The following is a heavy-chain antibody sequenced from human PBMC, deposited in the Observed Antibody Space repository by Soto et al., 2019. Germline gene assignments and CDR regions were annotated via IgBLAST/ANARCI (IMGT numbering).Heavy chain of an antibody. CDR3: ARDVPGGWSKADDYYYGMDV. Sequence: ASVKVSCKASGGTFSSYAISWVRQAPRQGLEWMGGIIPIFGTANYAQKFQGRVTITADESTSTAYMELSSLRSEDTAVYYCARDVPGGWSKADDYYYGMDVWGQGTTVTVSS. D-gene: IGHD6-19*01. CDR2: IIPIFGTA. J-gene: IGHJ6*02. V-gene: IGHV1-69*13. CDR1: GGTFSSYA.